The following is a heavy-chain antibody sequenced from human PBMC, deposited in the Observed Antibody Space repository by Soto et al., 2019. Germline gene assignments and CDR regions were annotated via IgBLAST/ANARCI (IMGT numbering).Heavy chain of an antibody. CDR3: ARHFGSGWPPPLDS. Sequence: PETLSLTCTLSGASISSFYWSWIRQPPGKGLEWIGYIFDSGSPNYNPSLKSRLTISVDTSKNQFSLRLTSVTAADTAVYYCARHFGSGWPPPLDSWGQGTLVTVSS. CDR1: GASISSFY. V-gene: IGHV4-59*08. CDR2: IFDSGSP. D-gene: IGHD6-19*01. J-gene: IGHJ4*02.